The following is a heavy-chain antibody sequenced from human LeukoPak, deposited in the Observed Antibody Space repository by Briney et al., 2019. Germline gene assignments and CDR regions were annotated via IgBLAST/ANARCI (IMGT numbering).Heavy chain of an antibody. Sequence: GGSLRLSCAAAGFTFSVYDMHWVRQATGKGLEWVSAIGTAGATYYTGSVKGRFPISRENAKNSLYLQRNSLRAGDTAVYYCARVAKERVGGVYYFDYWGQGTLVTVSS. CDR2: IGTAGAT. V-gene: IGHV3-13*01. CDR3: ARVAKERVGGVYYFDY. J-gene: IGHJ4*02. CDR1: GFTFSVYD. D-gene: IGHD1-1*01.